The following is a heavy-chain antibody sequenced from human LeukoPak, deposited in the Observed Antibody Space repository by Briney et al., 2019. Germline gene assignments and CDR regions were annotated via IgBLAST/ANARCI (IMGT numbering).Heavy chain of an antibody. V-gene: IGHV1-2*06. CDR1: GYTFTGYY. CDR2: INPNSGGT. CDR3: ARRQQLVGFDY. Sequence: ASVKVSCKASGYTFTGYYMHWVRQAPGQGLEWKGRINPNSGGTNYAQKFQGRVTMTRDTSISTAYMELSRLRSDDTAVYYCARRQQLVGFDYWGQGTLVTVSS. D-gene: IGHD6-13*01. J-gene: IGHJ4*02.